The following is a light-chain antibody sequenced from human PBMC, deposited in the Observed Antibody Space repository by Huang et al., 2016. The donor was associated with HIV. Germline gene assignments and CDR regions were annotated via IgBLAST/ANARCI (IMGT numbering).Light chain of an antibody. CDR2: AAS. J-gene: IGKJ2*01. V-gene: IGKV3-20*01. CDR3: HQYGGSPYT. Sequence: EIVLTRSTTTRSLSPGERASLSCRASHMVRSSFLAWYQQNPGQAPRLLIYAASSRATGSPDRFTGSGSGTDFTLTISRLEPEDFAVYYCHQYGGSPYTFGQGTKLEIK. CDR1: HMVRSSF.